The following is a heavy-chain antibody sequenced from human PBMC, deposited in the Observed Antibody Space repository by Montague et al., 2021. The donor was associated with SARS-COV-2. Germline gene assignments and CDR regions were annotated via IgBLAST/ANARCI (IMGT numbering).Heavy chain of an antibody. V-gene: IGHV4-4*07. CDR3: GRHSLAKVVTSLNFDS. CDR2: IYASGNT. Sequence: SETLSLTCTVSGGSISNYYWSWIRQPAGKGLEWIGRIYASGNTNYNPSLKSRVTMSVDTSKNQFSLKLSSVTAADTAVYFCGRHSLAKVVTSLNFDSWGQGTLVTVSS. D-gene: IGHD2-15*01. CDR1: GGSISNYY. J-gene: IGHJ4*02.